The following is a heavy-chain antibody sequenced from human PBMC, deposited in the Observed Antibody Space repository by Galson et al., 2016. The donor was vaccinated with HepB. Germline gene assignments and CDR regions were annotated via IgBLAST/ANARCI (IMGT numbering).Heavy chain of an antibody. D-gene: IGHD1-26*01. CDR3: ARDPDTGSYYGSCFDY. Sequence: SLRLSCAAAGFTLSDYYMSWIRQAPGKGLEWISYSSSTGSYTNYSDSVKGRFTISSDNAKNSLYLQMNSLRAEDTAVYYCARDPDTGSYYGSCFDYWGQGTLVTVSS. J-gene: IGHJ4*02. CDR1: GFTLSDYY. CDR2: SSSTGSYT. V-gene: IGHV3-11*05.